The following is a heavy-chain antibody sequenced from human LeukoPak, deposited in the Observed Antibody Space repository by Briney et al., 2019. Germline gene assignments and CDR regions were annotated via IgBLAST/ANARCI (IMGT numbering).Heavy chain of an antibody. V-gene: IGHV3-30*18. Sequence: GVSLRLSCAASGFTFSSYGMHWVRQAPGKGLEWVAVILYDRRNTYYADSVKGRFTISRDNSKNTLYLQMNSLRAEDTAVYYCAKYSSSSNDSYGMDVWGEGTTVT. CDR3: AKYSSSSNDSYGMDV. J-gene: IGHJ6*02. D-gene: IGHD6-6*01. CDR1: GFTFSSYG. CDR2: ILYDRRNT.